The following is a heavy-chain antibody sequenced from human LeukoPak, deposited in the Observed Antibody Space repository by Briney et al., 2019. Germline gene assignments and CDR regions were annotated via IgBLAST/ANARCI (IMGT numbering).Heavy chain of an antibody. D-gene: IGHD1-26*01. Sequence: SETLSLTCAVYGGSFSGYYWSWIRQPPGKGLEWIGEINHSGSTSYNPSLKSRVTISVDTSKNQFSLKLSSVTAADTAVYYCARGRYSGSYYFPLHAFDIWGQGTMVTVSS. CDR1: GGSFSGYY. J-gene: IGHJ3*02. CDR2: INHSGST. V-gene: IGHV4-34*01. CDR3: ARGRYSGSYYFPLHAFDI.